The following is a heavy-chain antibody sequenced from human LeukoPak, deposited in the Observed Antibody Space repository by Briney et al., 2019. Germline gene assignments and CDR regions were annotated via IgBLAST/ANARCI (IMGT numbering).Heavy chain of an antibody. CDR1: GFTFSSYG. V-gene: IGHV3-30*02. CDR2: IRYDGSNK. J-gene: IGHJ6*03. D-gene: IGHD6-13*01. CDR3: ANSSTSSSFELNYYYYMDV. Sequence: GGSQRLSCAAFGFTFSSYGMHWVRQAPGKGLEGVAFIRYDGSNKYYADSVKGRFTISRDNSKNTLYLQMNSLRSDDTAVYYCANSSTSSSFELNYYYYMDVWGKGTTVTISS.